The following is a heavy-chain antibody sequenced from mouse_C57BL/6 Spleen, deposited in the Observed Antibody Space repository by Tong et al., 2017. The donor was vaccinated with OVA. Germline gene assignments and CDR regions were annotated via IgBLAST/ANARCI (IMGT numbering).Heavy chain of an antibody. J-gene: IGHJ4*01. Sequence: VQLQESGPELVKPGALVKMSCKASGYTFTSYYIHWVKQRPGQGLEWIGWIYPGDGSTKYNEKFKGKTTLTADKSASTAYMLPSSLTSEDSAIYFCARDAVVEPYAMDYWGQGTSVTVSS. CDR2: IYPGDGST. D-gene: IGHD1-1*01. CDR3: ARDAVVEPYAMDY. V-gene: IGHV1S56*01. CDR1: GYTFTSYY.